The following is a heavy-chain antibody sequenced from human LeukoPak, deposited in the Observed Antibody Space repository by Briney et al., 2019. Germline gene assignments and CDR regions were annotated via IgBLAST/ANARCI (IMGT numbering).Heavy chain of an antibody. Sequence: SETLSLTCTVSGGSIISTDHYWGWICQPPGKGTEWIGSIYYTGSTYHNPSLKSRVTISEDPSKNQFSLKLRSVTAADTAVYYCAREDGTATDNALDIWSQGTMVTVSS. J-gene: IGHJ3*02. CDR2: IYYTGST. D-gene: IGHD1/OR15-1a*01. CDR3: AREDGTATDNALDI. CDR1: GGSIISTDHY. V-gene: IGHV4-39*07.